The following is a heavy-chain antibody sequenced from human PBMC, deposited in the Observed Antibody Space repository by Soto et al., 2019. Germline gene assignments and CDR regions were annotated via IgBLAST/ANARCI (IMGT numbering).Heavy chain of an antibody. CDR3: ARQPYFEY. CDR1: GYIFHNYW. Sequence: PGEALKISCQASGYIFHNYWIGWVRQMPGKGLEWLGIIYPGDSNIRYSPSFQGQVTISAHKSLITTYLHWSSLKASDPAMYYCARQPYFEYRGQGTLVTVSS. V-gene: IGHV5-51*01. J-gene: IGHJ4*02. CDR2: IYPGDSNI.